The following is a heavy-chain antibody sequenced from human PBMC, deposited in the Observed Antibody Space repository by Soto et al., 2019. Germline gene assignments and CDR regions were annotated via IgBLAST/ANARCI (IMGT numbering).Heavy chain of an antibody. CDR3: ARDSRVPKGINYYYYGMDV. J-gene: IGHJ6*02. D-gene: IGHD3-10*01. Sequence: ASVKVSCKAPGVTFSSYAISWVRQAPGQGLEWMGGIIPIFGTANYAQKFQGRVTITADESTSTAYMELSSLRSEDTAVYYCARDSRVPKGINYYYYGMDVWGQGTTVTVSS. CDR2: IIPIFGTA. V-gene: IGHV1-69*13. CDR1: GVTFSSYA.